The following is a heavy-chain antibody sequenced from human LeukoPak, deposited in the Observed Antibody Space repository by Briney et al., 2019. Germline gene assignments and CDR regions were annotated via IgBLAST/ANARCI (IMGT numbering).Heavy chain of an antibody. CDR3: ARDLLNEGNHLGY. D-gene: IGHD4-23*01. J-gene: IGHJ4*02. CDR1: GGSISSGDYY. V-gene: IGHV4-30-4*01. Sequence: SETLSLTCTVSGGSISSGDYYWSWIRQPPGKGLEWIGYIYYSGSTYYNPSLKSRVTISVDTSKNQFSLKLSSVTAADTAVYYCARDLLNEGNHLGYWGQGTLVTVSS. CDR2: IYYSGST.